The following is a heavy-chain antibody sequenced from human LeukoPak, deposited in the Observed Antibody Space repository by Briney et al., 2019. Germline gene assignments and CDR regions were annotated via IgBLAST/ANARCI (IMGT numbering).Heavy chain of an antibody. V-gene: IGHV4-61*02. CDR3: ARGITIFGVVIIGWFDP. CDR2: IYTSGST. Sequence: SETLSLTCTVSGGSISSGRYYWSWIRQPAGKGLEWIGRIYTSGSTNYNPSLKSRVTISVDTSKNQFSLKLSSVTAADTAVYYCARGITIFGVVIIGWFDPWGQGTLVTVSS. D-gene: IGHD3-3*01. CDR1: GGSISSGRYY. J-gene: IGHJ5*02.